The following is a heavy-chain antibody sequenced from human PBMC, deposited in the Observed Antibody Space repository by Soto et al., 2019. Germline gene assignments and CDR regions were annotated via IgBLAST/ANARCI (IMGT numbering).Heavy chain of an antibody. CDR3: ARGYGSGNPYYMDV. V-gene: IGHV3-33*01. CDR1: GFTFSSYG. D-gene: IGHD3-10*01. J-gene: IGHJ6*03. CDR2: IWYDGSNK. Sequence: GGSLRLSCAASGFTFSSYGMHWVRQAPGKGLEWVAVIWYDGSNKYYADSVKGRFTISRDNSKNTLYLQMNSLRAEDSAVYYCARGYGSGNPYYMDVWGKGTTVTVS.